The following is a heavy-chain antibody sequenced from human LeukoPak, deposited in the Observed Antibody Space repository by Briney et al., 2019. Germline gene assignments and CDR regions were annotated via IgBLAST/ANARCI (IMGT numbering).Heavy chain of an antibody. V-gene: IGHV4-59*08. CDR2: IYYSGST. CDR3: ARHYYGSGSPYYYGVDG. D-gene: IGHD3-10*01. CDR1: GFTFSSYS. J-gene: IGHJ6*02. Sequence: GSLRLSCAASGFTFSSYSMNWVRQAPGKGLEWIGYIYYSGSTNYNPSLKSRVTISVDTSKKQFSLKLSSVTAADTAVYYCARHYYGSGSPYYYGVDGWGQGTTVTVSS.